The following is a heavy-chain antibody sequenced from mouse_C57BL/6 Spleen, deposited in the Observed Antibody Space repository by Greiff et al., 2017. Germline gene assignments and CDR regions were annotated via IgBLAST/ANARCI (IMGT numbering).Heavy chain of an antibody. J-gene: IGHJ3*01. CDR3: ARDYYGYDVAGFAY. Sequence: QVQLKQPGAELVKPGASVKLSCKASGYTFTSYWMHWVKQRPGRGLEWIGRIDPNSGGTKYNEKFKSKATLTVDKPSSPAYMQLSSLTSEDSAVDYCARDYYGYDVAGFAYWGQGTLVTVSA. CDR1: GYTFTSYW. CDR2: IDPNSGGT. V-gene: IGHV1-72*01. D-gene: IGHD2-2*01.